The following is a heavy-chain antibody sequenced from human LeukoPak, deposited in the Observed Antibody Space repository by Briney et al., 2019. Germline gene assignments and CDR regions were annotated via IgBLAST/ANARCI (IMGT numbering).Heavy chain of an antibody. D-gene: IGHD2-15*01. CDR1: GGTFSSYA. V-gene: IGHV1-69*13. J-gene: IGHJ4*02. CDR2: IIPIFGTA. CDR3: ARGPDIVVVVAATDFDY. Sequence: SVKVSCKASGGTFSSYAISWVRQAPGQGLEWMGGIIPIFGTANYAQKFQGRVTITADESTSTAYMELSSLRSEDTAVYYCARGPDIVVVVAATDFDYWGQGTLVTVSS.